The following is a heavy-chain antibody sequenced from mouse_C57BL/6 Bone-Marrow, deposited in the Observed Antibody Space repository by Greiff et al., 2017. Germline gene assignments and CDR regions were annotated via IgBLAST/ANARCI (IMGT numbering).Heavy chain of an antibody. D-gene: IGHD1-1*01. J-gene: IGHJ1*03. CDR3: ARPPYYGSSHWYFDV. Sequence: DVHLVESGGGLVKPGGSLKLSCAASGFTFSSYTMSWVRQTPEKRLEWVATISGGGGNTYYPDSVKGRFTISRDNAKNTLYLQMSSVRSEDTALYYCARPPYYGSSHWYFDVWGTGTTVTVSS. V-gene: IGHV5-9*01. CDR1: GFTFSSYT. CDR2: ISGGGGNT.